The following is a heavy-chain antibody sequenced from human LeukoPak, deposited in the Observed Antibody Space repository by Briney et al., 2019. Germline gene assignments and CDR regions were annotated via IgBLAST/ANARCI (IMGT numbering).Heavy chain of an antibody. CDR1: GGSISSYY. D-gene: IGHD3-22*01. CDR2: IYYSGST. Sequence: SETLSLTCTVSGGSISSYYWSWIRQPPGKGLEWIGYIYYSGSTNYNPSLKSRDTISVDTSKNQFSLKLSSVTAADTAVYYCAGDYYDSSGYSGLVYWGQGTLVTVSS. J-gene: IGHJ4*02. V-gene: IGHV4-59*01. CDR3: AGDYYDSSGYSGLVY.